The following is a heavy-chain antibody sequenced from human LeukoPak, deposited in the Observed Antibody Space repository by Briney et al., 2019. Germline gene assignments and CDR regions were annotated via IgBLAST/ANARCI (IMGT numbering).Heavy chain of an antibody. J-gene: IGHJ4*02. CDR3: ARVSCTNGVCYGFDY. V-gene: IGHV3-7*01. CDR2: IKQDGSEK. CDR1: GFTFSRYW. D-gene: IGHD2-8*01. Sequence: GGSLRLSCAASGFTFSRYWISWVRQAPGKGLEWVANIKQDGSEKYYVDSVKGRFTISRDNAKNSLYLQMSSLRGEDTAVYYCARVSCTNGVCYGFDYWGQGTLVTVSS.